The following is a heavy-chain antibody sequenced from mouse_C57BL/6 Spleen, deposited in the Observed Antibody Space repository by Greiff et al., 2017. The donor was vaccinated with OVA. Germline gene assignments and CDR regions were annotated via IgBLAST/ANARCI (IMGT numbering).Heavy chain of an antibody. D-gene: IGHD1-1*01. J-gene: IGHJ4*01. Sequence: EVKLQESGPGLVKPSQSLSLTCSVTGYSITSGYYWNWIRQFPGNKLEWMGYISYDGSNNYNPSLKNRISITRDTSKNQFFLKLNSVTTEDTATYYCASTVHYWGQGTSVTVSS. CDR1: GYSITSGYY. CDR2: ISYDGSN. V-gene: IGHV3-6*01. CDR3: ASTVHY.